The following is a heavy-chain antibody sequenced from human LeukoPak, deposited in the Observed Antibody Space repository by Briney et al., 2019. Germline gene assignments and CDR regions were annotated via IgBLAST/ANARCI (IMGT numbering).Heavy chain of an antibody. CDR3: AKDRQLSRSCPYSTYMDV. Sequence: PGGSLRLSCAESGFTFSNYGIHWVRQAPGKGLEWVAFIRYDGSDKYYADSAKGRFTISRDNSKNTLYLRMNSLRAEDTAVYYCAKDRQLSRSCPYSTYMDVWGKGP. J-gene: IGHJ6*03. CDR1: GFTFSNYG. CDR2: IRYDGSDK. D-gene: IGHD6-6*01. V-gene: IGHV3-30*02.